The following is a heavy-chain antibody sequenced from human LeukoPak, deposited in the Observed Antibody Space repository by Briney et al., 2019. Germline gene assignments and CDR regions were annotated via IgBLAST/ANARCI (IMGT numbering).Heavy chain of an antibody. CDR2: ISSSSSYV. CDR1: GFTFSSYS. CDR3: ASRRGAVAGGIDY. J-gene: IGHJ4*02. D-gene: IGHD6-19*01. Sequence: GGSLRLSCAASGFTFSSYSMNWARQAPGKGLEWVSSISSSSSYVYYADSLKGRFTISRDNAKNSLYLQMNSLRAEDTAVYYCASRRGAVAGGIDYWGQGTLVTVSS. V-gene: IGHV3-21*01.